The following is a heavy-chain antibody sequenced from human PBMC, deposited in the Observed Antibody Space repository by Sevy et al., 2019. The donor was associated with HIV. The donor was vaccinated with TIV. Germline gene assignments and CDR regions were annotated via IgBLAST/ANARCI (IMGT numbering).Heavy chain of an antibody. CDR1: GYTFTSYG. J-gene: IGHJ6*02. CDR2: ISAYNGNT. V-gene: IGHV1-18*01. D-gene: IGHD2-2*01. Sequence: ASVKVSCKASGYTFTSYGISWVRQAPGQGLEWMGWISAYNGNTNYAQKLQGRVTMTTDTSTSTAYMELRSLRSDDTAVYYCAREGYCSSTSCPTAVYYYYRMDVWGQGTTVTVSS. CDR3: AREGYCSSTSCPTAVYYYYRMDV.